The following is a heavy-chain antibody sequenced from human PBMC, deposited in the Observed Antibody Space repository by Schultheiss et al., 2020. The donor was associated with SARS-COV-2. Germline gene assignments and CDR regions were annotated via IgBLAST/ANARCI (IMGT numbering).Heavy chain of an antibody. CDR3: ARGLLPSGFDP. D-gene: IGHD2-15*01. CDR1: GGSISSYY. V-gene: IGHV4-34*01. CDR2: INHSGST. Sequence: SETLSLTCTVSGGSISSYYWSWIRQHPGKGLEWIGEINHSGSTNYNPSLKSRVTISVDTSKNQFSLKLSSVTAADTALYYCARGLLPSGFDPWGQVTLVTVSS. J-gene: IGHJ5*02.